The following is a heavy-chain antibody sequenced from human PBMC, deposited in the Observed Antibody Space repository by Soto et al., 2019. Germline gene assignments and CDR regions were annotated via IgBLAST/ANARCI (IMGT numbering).Heavy chain of an antibody. CDR2: ISGSGGRT. Sequence: GGSLRFSCAASGFTFSSYAMSWVRQAPGKGLEWVSAISGSGGRTYYADSVKGRFTISRDNSKNTVYLQMNSLRAEDTAVYYCAKTPYYYDSNGYWYFDYWGQGTLVTVSS. CDR3: AKTPYYYDSNGYWYFDY. CDR1: GFTFSSYA. J-gene: IGHJ4*02. V-gene: IGHV3-23*01. D-gene: IGHD3-22*01.